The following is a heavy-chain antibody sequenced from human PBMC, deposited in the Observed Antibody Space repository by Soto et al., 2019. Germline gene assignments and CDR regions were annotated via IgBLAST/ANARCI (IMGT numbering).Heavy chain of an antibody. V-gene: IGHV1-18*01. CDR3: ARDVGGWYTY. D-gene: IGHD6-19*01. CDR2: ISSYNGNT. Sequence: QVQLVQSGAEVKKPGASVKVSCKASGYTFTSYGISWVRQAPGQGLVWMGWISSYNGNTHYAQKLQGRVTLTTDTPTGTAYMGLRSLRSDDTAVYDGARDVGGWYTYWGQGTLVTVSS. J-gene: IGHJ4*02. CDR1: GYTFTSYG.